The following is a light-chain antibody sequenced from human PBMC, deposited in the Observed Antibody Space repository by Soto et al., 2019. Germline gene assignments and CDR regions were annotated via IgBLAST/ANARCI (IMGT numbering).Light chain of an antibody. V-gene: IGKV4-1*01. CDR3: QQYYSSPH. J-gene: IGKJ4*01. CDR1: RSVLSSSNNKNY. Sequence: DIVMTPSPDSLAVSLGERASINCRSSRSVLSSSNNKNYLAWYKQKPGQPPXMLIYWASTRESGVPDRFSGSGSGTDFTLTISSLQAEDVAVDYCQQYYSSPHFGGGTKVDIK. CDR2: WAS.